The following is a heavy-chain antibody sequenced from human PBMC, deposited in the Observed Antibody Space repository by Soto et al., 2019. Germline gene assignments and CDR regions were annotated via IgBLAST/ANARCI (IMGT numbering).Heavy chain of an antibody. V-gene: IGHV3-15*07. CDR2: IKSKTDGGTT. J-gene: IGHJ6*02. D-gene: IGHD6-19*01. CDR3: TTGAVAGTGLYYYYGMDV. Sequence: EVQLVESGGGLVKPGGSLRLSCAASGFTFSNAWMNWVRQAPGKGLEWVGRIKSKTDGGTTDYAAPVKGRFTISRDDSKNTLYLQMNSLKTEDTAVYYCTTGAVAGTGLYYYYGMDVWGQGTTVTVSS. CDR1: GFTFSNAW.